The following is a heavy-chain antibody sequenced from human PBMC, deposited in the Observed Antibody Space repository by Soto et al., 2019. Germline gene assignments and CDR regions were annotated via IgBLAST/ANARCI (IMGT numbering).Heavy chain of an antibody. V-gene: IGHV3-66*01. CDR2: IYSGGST. J-gene: IGHJ4*02. CDR3: ARASRNYYDSSGYLYYFDY. CDR1: GFTFSSYW. D-gene: IGHD3-22*01. Sequence: GGSLRLSCAASGFTFSSYWMHWVRQAPGKGLEWVSVIYSGGSTYYADPVKGRFTISRDNSKNTLYLQMNSLRAEDTAVYYCARASRNYYDSSGYLYYFDYWGQGTLVTVS.